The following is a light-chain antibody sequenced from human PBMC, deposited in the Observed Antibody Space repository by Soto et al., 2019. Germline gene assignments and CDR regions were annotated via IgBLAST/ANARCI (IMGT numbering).Light chain of an antibody. CDR2: DAY. CDR3: QQRSDWPLIT. J-gene: IGKJ5*01. V-gene: IGKV3-11*01. CDR1: QSADTY. Sequence: EMVLTRSPATRSLSPGERRSLAWRARQSADTYLAWYQQKPGQAPRLLIYDAYTRATGIPARFSGSGSATDFTLTTSSLEPEDCALYFCQQRSDWPLITFGQGTRLEIK.